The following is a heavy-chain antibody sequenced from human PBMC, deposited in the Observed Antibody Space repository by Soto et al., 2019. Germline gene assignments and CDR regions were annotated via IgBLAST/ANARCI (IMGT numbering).Heavy chain of an antibody. CDR1: GYTFTSYG. V-gene: IGHV1-18*01. CDR2: ISAYNGNT. D-gene: IGHD3-10*01. CDR3: ARGGRMVRGVITLYYNYYMDV. Sequence: QVQLVQSGAEVKKPGASVKVSCKASGYTFTSYGISWVRQAPGQGLEWMGWISAYNGNTNYAQKLQGRVTMNTDTSTSTAYMELRSLRSDETAVYYCARGGRMVRGVITLYYNYYMDVWGKGTTVTVSS. J-gene: IGHJ6*03.